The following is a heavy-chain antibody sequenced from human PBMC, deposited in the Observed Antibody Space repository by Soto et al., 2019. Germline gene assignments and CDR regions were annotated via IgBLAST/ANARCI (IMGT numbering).Heavy chain of an antibody. J-gene: IGHJ3*01. CDR3: ATGSRSSTSDAFDV. V-gene: IGHV4-39*07. Sequence: PSETLSLTCTVAGGSISSSSYYWGWIRQPPGKGLEWIGSIYYSGSTYYNPSLKSRVTISVDTSKNQFSLKLSSVTAADTAVYYCATGSRSSTSDAFDVCGQGTMVT. CDR1: GGSISSSSYY. CDR2: IYYSGST. D-gene: IGHD2-15*01.